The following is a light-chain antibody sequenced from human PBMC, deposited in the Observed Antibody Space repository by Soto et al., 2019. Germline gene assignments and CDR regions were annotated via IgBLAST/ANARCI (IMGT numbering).Light chain of an antibody. V-gene: IGKV1-39*01. CDR2: AAS. CDR3: QQTYSTLSIT. CDR1: ESIARH. J-gene: IGKJ5*01. Sequence: DIQMTQSPSSLSASVGDRVTITCRASESIARHLNWYQQKPGKAPKLPIYAASSLQNGVPSRFRGGGSGTDFTLTINNLQPEDFAAYYCQQTYSTLSITFGQGTRLEIK.